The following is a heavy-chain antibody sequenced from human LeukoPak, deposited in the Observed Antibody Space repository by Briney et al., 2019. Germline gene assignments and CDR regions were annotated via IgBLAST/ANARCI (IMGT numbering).Heavy chain of an antibody. Sequence: GGSLRLSCAASGFTFSSYAMSWVRQAPRKGLEWVSAISGSGGSTYYADSVKGRFTVSRDNSKNTLYLQMNSLRAEDTAVYYCAKANTPYSSGWDFDYWGQGTLVTVSS. D-gene: IGHD6-19*01. V-gene: IGHV3-23*01. J-gene: IGHJ4*02. CDR2: ISGSGGST. CDR3: AKANTPYSSGWDFDY. CDR1: GFTFSSYA.